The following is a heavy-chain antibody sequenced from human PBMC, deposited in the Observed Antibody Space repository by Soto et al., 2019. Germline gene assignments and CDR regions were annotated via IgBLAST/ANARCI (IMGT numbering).Heavy chain of an antibody. CDR1: GGSISSGDYY. Sequence: SETLSLTCTVSGGSISSGDYYWSWIRQPPGKGLEWIGYIYYSGSTYYNPSLKSRVTISVDTSKNQFSLKLSSVTAADTAVYYCARGSYVTNYDYVWGSYRLNWSDPWGQGTLVTVSS. J-gene: IGHJ5*02. CDR3: ARGSYVTNYDYVWGSYRLNWSDP. CDR2: IYYSGST. D-gene: IGHD3-16*02. V-gene: IGHV4-30-4*01.